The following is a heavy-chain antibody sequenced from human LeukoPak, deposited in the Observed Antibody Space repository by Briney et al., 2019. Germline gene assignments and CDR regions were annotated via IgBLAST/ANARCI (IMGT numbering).Heavy chain of an antibody. V-gene: IGHV3-48*04. Sequence: PGGSLRLSCAASGFTFSSYGMNWVRQAPGKGLEWLSYISSGSGAIYYADSVKGRFTISRDNAKNTLYLQMNSLRAEDTAVYYCARVVYYYYYMDVWGKGTTVTVSS. CDR2: ISSGSGAI. J-gene: IGHJ6*03. CDR3: ARVVYYYYYMDV. CDR1: GFTFSSYG.